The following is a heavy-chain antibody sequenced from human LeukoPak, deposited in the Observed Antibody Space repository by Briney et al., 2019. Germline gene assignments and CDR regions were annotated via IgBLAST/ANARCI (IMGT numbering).Heavy chain of an antibody. CDR3: ARVAAAGTSYNWFDP. D-gene: IGHD6-13*01. J-gene: IGHJ5*02. CDR1: GYSFATYW. V-gene: IGHV5-51*01. Sequence: GESLQISCKCSGYSFATYWIGWVRQLPGKVLEWMGIIYPGDSDTRYSPSFQGQVTISADKSISTAYLQWSSLKASDTAMYYCARVAAAGTSYNWFDPWGQGTLVTVS. CDR2: IYPGDSDT.